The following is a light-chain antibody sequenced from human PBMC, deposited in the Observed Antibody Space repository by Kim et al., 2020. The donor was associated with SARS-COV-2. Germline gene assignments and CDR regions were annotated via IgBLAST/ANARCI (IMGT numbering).Light chain of an antibody. Sequence: GQSDTISCTETNSGVVGYNYVSWYQQHPGKAPKLMIYDVSKRPSGVPDRFSGSKSGNTASLTISGLQAEDEADYYCCSYAGSYTWVFGGGTQLTVL. CDR3: CSYAGSYTWV. CDR2: DVS. V-gene: IGLV2-11*01. CDR1: NSGVVGYNY. J-gene: IGLJ2*01.